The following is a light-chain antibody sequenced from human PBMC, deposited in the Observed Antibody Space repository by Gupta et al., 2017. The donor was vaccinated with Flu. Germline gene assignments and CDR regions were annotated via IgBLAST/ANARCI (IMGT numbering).Light chain of an antibody. CDR1: SGSIASNY. Sequence: NFMLTQPHSVSEYPGKTVTISCTRSSGSIASNYVQWYQPRPGSAPTTVIYEDNQRPSGVPDRFSGSIDSSSNSASLTISGLKTEDEADYYCQSYDSSNQVFGGGTKLTVL. CDR3: QSYDSSNQV. J-gene: IGLJ3*02. V-gene: IGLV6-57*03. CDR2: EDN.